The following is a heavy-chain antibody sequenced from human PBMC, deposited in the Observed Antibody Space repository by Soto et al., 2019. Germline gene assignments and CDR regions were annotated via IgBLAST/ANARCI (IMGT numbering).Heavy chain of an antibody. V-gene: IGHV3-23*01. Sequence: PGGSLRLSCAASGFTFTSYAMSWVRQAPGKGLEWVSTISDSGVRMFYADSVKGRFTISRDNSKDTLYLQMTSLRADDTAVYFCAKDLSLVVMADPFDILGQGTMVTVSS. CDR3: AKDLSLVVMADPFDI. D-gene: IGHD3-16*02. J-gene: IGHJ3*02. CDR2: ISDSGVRM. CDR1: GFTFTSYA.